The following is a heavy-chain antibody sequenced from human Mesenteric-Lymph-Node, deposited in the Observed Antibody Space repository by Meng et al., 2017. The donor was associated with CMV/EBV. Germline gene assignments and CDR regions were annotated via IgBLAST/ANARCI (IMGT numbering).Heavy chain of an antibody. CDR2: INHSGST. J-gene: IGHJ5*02. D-gene: IGHD2-15*01. Sequence: GSLRLSCAVYGGSFSGYYWSWIRQPPGKGLEWIGEINHSGSTNYNPSLKSRVTISVDTSKNQFSLKLSSVTAADTAVYYCARVRGSRPTRIFHDPWGQGTLVTVSS. V-gene: IGHV4-34*01. CDR3: ARVRGSRPTRIFHDP. CDR1: GGSFSGYY.